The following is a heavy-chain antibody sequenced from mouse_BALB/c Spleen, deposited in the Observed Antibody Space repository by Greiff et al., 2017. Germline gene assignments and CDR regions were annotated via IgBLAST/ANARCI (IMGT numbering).Heavy chain of an antibody. V-gene: IGHV1S41*01. CDR3: ARKGYYDYDVFFDY. D-gene: IGHD2-4*01. CDR1: GYTFTSYW. J-gene: IGHJ2*01. CDR2: IAPGSGGT. Sequence: DLVKPGASVKLSCKASGYTFTSYWINWIKQRPGQGLEWIGRIAPGSGGTYYNEMFKGKATLTVDTSSSTAYIQLSSLSSEDSAVYFCARKGYYDYDVFFDYWGQGTTLTVSS.